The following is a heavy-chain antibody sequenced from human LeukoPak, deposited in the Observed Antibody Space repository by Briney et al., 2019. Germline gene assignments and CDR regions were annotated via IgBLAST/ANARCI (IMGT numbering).Heavy chain of an antibody. J-gene: IGHJ4*02. CDR2: IYHSGST. Sequence: SETLSLTCAVSGYSISSGYYWGWIRQPPGKGLEWIGSIYHSGSTYYNPSLKSRVTISVDTSKNQFSLKLSSVTAADTAVYYCARLGYYDFWSGYYFDYWGQGTLVTVSS. CDR3: ARLGYYDFWSGYYFDY. CDR1: GYSISSGYY. D-gene: IGHD3-3*01. V-gene: IGHV4-38-2*01.